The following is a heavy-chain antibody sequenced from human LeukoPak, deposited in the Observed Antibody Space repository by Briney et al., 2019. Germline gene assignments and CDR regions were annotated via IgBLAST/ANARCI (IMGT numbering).Heavy chain of an antibody. CDR3: ARWHTVAGTFDP. D-gene: IGHD6-19*01. CDR1: GGSISSYY. V-gene: IGHV4-59*08. Sequence: SETLSLTCTVSGGSISSYYWSWIRQPPGKGLEWIGYIYYSGSTNYNPSLKSRATISVDTSKNQFSLKLSSVTAADTAVYCCARWHTVAGTFDPWGQGTLVTVSS. CDR2: IYYSGST. J-gene: IGHJ5*02.